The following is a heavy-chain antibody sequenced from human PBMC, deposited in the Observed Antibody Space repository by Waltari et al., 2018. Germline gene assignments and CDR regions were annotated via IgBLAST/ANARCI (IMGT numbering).Heavy chain of an antibody. V-gene: IGHV1-69-2*01. CDR2: VEPEEGET. Sequence: EVQLVQSGAEVKKPGATVKISRKVSGYTFTDYYMHWVQQAPGKGLEWMGLVEPEEGETIDAEKFQGRVTITADTSTDTAYMELSSLRSEDTAVYYCATLSSSQYNWCDPWGQGTLVTVSS. D-gene: IGHD6-6*01. CDR3: ATLSSSQYNWCDP. J-gene: IGHJ5*02. CDR1: GYTFTDYY.